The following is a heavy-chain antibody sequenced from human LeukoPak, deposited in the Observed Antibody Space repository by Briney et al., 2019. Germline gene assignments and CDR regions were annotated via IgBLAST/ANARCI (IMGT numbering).Heavy chain of an antibody. CDR1: GFTFSGYV. CDR3: ARGPQFSGPGWFDP. CDR2: ITFSSSHI. Sequence: GGSLRLSCAASGFTFSGYVMTWVRQAPGKGLECVSSITFSSSHIYYADSVKGRFTISRDNTKDSLYLQMNRLRAEDTAIYYCARGPQFSGPGWFDPWGQGTLVTVSS. V-gene: IGHV3-21*01. D-gene: IGHD3-10*01. J-gene: IGHJ5*02.